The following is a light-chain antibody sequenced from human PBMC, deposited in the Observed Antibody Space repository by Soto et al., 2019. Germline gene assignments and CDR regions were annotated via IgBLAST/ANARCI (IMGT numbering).Light chain of an antibody. CDR3: HQDETSAWT. J-gene: IGKJ1*01. CDR2: GAS. V-gene: IGKV3-20*01. CDR1: QGVESSY. Sequence: EIVLTQSPGTLSLSPGERATVFCRASQGVESSYLAWFQQNPGQAPRLLIYGASRRATSVPDRFSGSGSGTDFTLTITRLEPEDFAVYYCHQDETSAWTFGQGTKVEI.